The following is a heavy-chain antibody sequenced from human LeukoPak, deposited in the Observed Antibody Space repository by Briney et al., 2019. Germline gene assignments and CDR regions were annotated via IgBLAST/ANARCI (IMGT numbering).Heavy chain of an antibody. CDR2: IYSGGST. CDR1: GFTVSLYY. J-gene: IGHJ3*02. V-gene: IGHV3-53*01. Sequence: GSLILSCAASGFTVSLYYMTWVRQAPGEGLEWVSVIYSGGSTYYADSVRGRFTISRDNSKSTIYLQMNSLRAEDTAVYFCARGWVLATGGFDTWGQGTMVTVSS. D-gene: IGHD2-8*02. CDR3: ARGWVLATGGFDT.